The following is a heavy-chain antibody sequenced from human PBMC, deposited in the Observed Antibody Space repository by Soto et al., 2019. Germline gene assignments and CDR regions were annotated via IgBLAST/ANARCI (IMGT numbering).Heavy chain of an antibody. J-gene: IGHJ4*02. CDR2: ISAYNGDT. D-gene: IGHD3-9*01. V-gene: IGHV1-18*01. CDR1: GYTFTSYG. CDR3: ARAVGEGRLRYFDWLLWFDY. Sequence: QVQLVQSGAEVKKPGASVKVSCKASGYTFTSYGISWVRQAPGQGLEWMGWISAYNGDTNYAQKLQGRVTMTTDTSTSTAYMELRSLRSDDTAVYYCARAVGEGRLRYFDWLLWFDYWGQGTLVTVSS.